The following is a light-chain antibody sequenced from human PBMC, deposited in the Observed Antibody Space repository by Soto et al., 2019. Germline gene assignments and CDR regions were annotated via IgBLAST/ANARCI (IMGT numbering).Light chain of an antibody. V-gene: IGKV3-11*01. J-gene: IGKJ1*01. CDR3: QQRSNCPWT. CDR1: QSVRNQ. CDR2: DSS. Sequence: EIVLTQSPATLSLSPGERATLSCRASQSVRNQLAWYQQKPGQAPRLLIYDSSNRATGIPGRFSGSGSGTDVTPTISSLEHEDVAVYYCQQRSNCPWTFGQGTKVEIK.